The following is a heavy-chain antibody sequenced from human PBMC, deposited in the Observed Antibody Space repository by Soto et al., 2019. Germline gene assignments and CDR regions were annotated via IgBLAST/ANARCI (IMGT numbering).Heavy chain of an antibody. CDR1: GYTFTAYG. V-gene: IGHV1-18*01. CDR2: VSTSDDRT. CDR3: ARELNTESSAYYSFAF. Sequence: QVQLVQSGPGVKMPGASVKVSCKTSGYTFTAYGLAWLRQAPGQRPEWMGWVSTSDDRTNYAQKFQGRVTMTTDRSTTTTSMELRSLRGDDTAVYYCARELNTESSAYYSFAFWGQGTLVTVSS. D-gene: IGHD3-22*01. J-gene: IGHJ4*02.